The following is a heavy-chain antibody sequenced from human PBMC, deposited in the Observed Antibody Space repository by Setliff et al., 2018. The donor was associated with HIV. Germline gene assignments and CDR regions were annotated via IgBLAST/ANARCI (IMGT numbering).Heavy chain of an antibody. CDR2: IDHSGST. Sequence: SETLSLTCAVYDVSFSGHYWTWIRQPPGKGLEWVGEIDHSGSTNYSPSLKSRVIMSIDTSKNQFSLKLTSVTAADTAVYYCARVIGWNDAGDCWGQGTLVTVS. J-gene: IGHJ4*02. D-gene: IGHD1-1*01. CDR1: DVSFSGHY. CDR3: ARVIGWNDAGDC. V-gene: IGHV4-34*01.